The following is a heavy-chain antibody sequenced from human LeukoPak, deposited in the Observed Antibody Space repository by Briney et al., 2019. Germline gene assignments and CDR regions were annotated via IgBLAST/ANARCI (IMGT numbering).Heavy chain of an antibody. Sequence: SRTLSLTYTVSGGSISSGSYYWSWIRQPPGKGLEWIGEINHSGSTNYNPSLKSRVTISVDTSKNQFSLKLSSVTAADTAVYYCARAVPFFDYWGQGTLVTVSS. CDR2: INHSGST. V-gene: IGHV4-39*07. CDR3: ARAVPFFDY. J-gene: IGHJ4*02. CDR1: GGSISSGSYY.